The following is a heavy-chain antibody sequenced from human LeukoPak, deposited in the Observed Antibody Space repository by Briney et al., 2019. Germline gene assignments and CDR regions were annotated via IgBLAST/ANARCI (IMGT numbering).Heavy chain of an antibody. Sequence: GGSLRLSCTASRFTFDDYAMHWVRQAPGKGLEWVSVIYSGGTTYYADSIKGRFTISRDNSKNTLYLQMNSLRAEDTAVYYCAGRYDSSGYPLHWGQGTPVTVSS. CDR1: RFTFDDYA. J-gene: IGHJ4*02. D-gene: IGHD3-22*01. CDR3: AGRYDSSGYPLH. V-gene: IGHV3-53*01. CDR2: IYSGGTT.